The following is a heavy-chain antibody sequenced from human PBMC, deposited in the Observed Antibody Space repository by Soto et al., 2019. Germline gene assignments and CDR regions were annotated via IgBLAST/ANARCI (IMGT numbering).Heavy chain of an antibody. V-gene: IGHV3-66*01. CDR1: GFTVSSKD. CDR2: IQSGGTT. Sequence: PQRLSCAASGFTVSSKDRTWVRQDPGKGLEWVSLIQSGGTTYYADSVKGRFTISRDTSENTLHLQMDSLRVEDTAVYYCARDDVLCDGGRCYGIPLDVWGNGTTVTVSS. J-gene: IGHJ6*04. CDR3: ARDDVLCDGGRCYGIPLDV. D-gene: IGHD2-15*01.